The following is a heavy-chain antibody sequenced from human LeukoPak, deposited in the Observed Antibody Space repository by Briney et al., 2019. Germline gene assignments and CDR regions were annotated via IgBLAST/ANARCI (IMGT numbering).Heavy chain of an antibody. CDR1: GFIFVSHA. D-gene: IGHD3/OR15-3a*01. V-gene: IGHV3-48*03. Sequence: GGSLRLSCAVSGFIFVSHAMNWVRQAPGKGMEWISFINHGGSIVYYADSVKGRFATSRDNVKNSLYLQINNVRADDTAVYYCARDQDWAFDYWGQGTLVTVSS. CDR2: INHGGSIV. J-gene: IGHJ4*02. CDR3: ARDQDWAFDY.